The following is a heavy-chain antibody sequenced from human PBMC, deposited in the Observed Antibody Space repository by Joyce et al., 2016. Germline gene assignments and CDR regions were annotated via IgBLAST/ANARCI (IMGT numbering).Heavy chain of an antibody. CDR1: GFIVGGTY. Sequence: EVQVVECGGGLIQPGGALRLSCAASGFIVGGTYMSWVRQAPGKGLEWVSVIYSGCSTDYADTVKGRFTISRDNTKNTLDLQMNSLRAEDTAVYYGASQYQHRYYYYGMDVWGQGTTVTVSS. J-gene: IGHJ6*02. V-gene: IGHV3-53*01. CDR3: ASQYQHRYYYYGMDV. CDR2: IYSGCST. D-gene: IGHD3-3*02.